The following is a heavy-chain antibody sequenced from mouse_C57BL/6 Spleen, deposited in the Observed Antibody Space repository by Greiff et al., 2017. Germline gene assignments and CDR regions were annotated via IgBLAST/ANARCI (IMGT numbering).Heavy chain of an antibody. Sequence: VQLQQSGTVLARPGASVKMSCKTSGYTFTSYWMHWVKQRPGQGLEWIGAIYPGNSDTSYNQKFKGKAKLTAVTSASTAYMELSSLTNEDSAVXYCTGHYDYGGVDYWGQGTSVTVSS. CDR1: GYTFTSYW. J-gene: IGHJ4*01. D-gene: IGHD2-4*01. V-gene: IGHV1-5*01. CDR2: IYPGNSDT. CDR3: TGHYDYGGVDY.